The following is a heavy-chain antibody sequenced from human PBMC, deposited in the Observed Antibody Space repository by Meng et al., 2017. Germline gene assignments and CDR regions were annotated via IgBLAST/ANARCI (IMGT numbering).Heavy chain of an antibody. J-gene: IGHJ4*02. CDR3: ARGPGIAAARFDY. V-gene: IGHV1-3*01. D-gene: IGHD6-13*01. CDR2: INAGNGNT. Sequence: ASVKVSCKASGYTFTSYAMHWVRQAPGQRLEWMGWINAGNGNTKYSQKFQGRVTITRDTSASTAYMELSSLRSDDTAVYYCARGPGIAAARFDYCGQGTLVTVSS. CDR1: GYTFTSYA.